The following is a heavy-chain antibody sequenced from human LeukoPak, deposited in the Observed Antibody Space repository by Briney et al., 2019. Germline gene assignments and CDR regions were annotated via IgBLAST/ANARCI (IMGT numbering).Heavy chain of an antibody. CDR2: ISYDGSNK. CDR3: AKTSPPYFDWAPVDN. D-gene: IGHD3-9*01. V-gene: IGHV3-30*18. CDR1: GFTFSGYG. J-gene: IGHJ4*02. Sequence: PGGSLRLSCAASGFTFSGYGMSWVRQAPGKGLEWVAIISYDGSNKYYADSVKGRFTISRDNSKNTLYLQMNSLRPEDTAVYYCAKTSPPYFDWAPVDNWGQGTLVTVSS.